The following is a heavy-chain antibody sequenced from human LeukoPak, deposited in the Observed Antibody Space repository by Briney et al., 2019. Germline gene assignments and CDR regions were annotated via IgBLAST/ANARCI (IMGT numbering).Heavy chain of an antibody. J-gene: IGHJ6*03. CDR3: ARVLRQLVRYYYYYMDV. Sequence: SETLSLTCSVSGGSISSNSYYWGWIRQPPGKGLEWIGSIYYSGSTYYNPSLKSRVTISVDTSKNQFSLKLSSVTAADTAVYYCARVLRQLVRYYYYYMDVWGKGTTVTVSS. CDR2: IYYSGST. CDR1: GGSISSNSYY. V-gene: IGHV4-39*01. D-gene: IGHD6-6*01.